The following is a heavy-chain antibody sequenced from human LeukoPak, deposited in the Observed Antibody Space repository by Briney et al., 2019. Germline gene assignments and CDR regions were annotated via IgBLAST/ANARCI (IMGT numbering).Heavy chain of an antibody. V-gene: IGHV3-7*01. CDR3: VRDRSTPGDY. Sequence: GGSLRLSCAASGFTFSKYWMSWVRQGPGKGLEWVAKIKQDGSEKYYVDSVKGRFTISRDNAKNSLYLQMNSLRAEDTAAYYCVRDRSTPGDYWGQGTLVTVSS. J-gene: IGHJ4*02. CDR2: IKQDGSEK. D-gene: IGHD3-10*01. CDR1: GFTFSKYW.